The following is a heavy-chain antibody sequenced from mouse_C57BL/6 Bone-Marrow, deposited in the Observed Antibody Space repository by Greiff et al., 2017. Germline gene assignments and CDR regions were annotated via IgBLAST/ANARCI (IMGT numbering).Heavy chain of an antibody. CDR1: GYTFTDYY. V-gene: IGHV1-76*01. J-gene: IGHJ4*01. D-gene: IGHD4-1*02. Sequence: VQLQQSGAELVRPGASVKLSCKASGYTFTDYYINWVKQRPGQGLEWIARIYPGSGSTYYNEKFKGKATLTAEKSSSTAYMQLSGLTSEDSAVCFCARSPTGTYALDYWGQGTSVTVSA. CDR2: IYPGSGST. CDR3: ARSPTGTYALDY.